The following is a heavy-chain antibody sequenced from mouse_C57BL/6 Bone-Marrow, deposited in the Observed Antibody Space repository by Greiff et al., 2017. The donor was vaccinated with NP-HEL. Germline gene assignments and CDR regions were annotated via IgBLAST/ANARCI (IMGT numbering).Heavy chain of an antibody. V-gene: IGHV6-6*01. CDR2: IRNKANNHAT. D-gene: IGHD4-1*01. CDR1: GFTFSDAW. J-gene: IGHJ1*03. CDR3: TRLGRRYFDV. Sequence: EVQRVESGGGLVQPGGSMKLSCAASGFTFSDAWMDWVRQSPEKGLEWVAEIRNKANNHATYYAESVKGRFTISRDDSKSSVYLQMNSLRAEDTGIYYCTRLGRRYFDVWGTGTTVTVSS.